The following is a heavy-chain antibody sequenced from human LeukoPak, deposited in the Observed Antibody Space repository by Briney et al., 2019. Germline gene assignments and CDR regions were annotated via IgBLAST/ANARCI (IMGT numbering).Heavy chain of an antibody. D-gene: IGHD3-16*01. CDR1: GFTFSDYY. J-gene: IGHJ5*02. CDR3: VRLHDSRPSS. V-gene: IGHV3-11*06. Sequence: GGSLRLSCAASGFTFSDYYMSWIRQAPGKGLEWVSYVSGTSSFTSYADSVRGRSTISRDNAKNSLYLQMNSLRAEDTAVYYCVRLHDSRPSSWGQGALVTVSS. CDR2: VSGTSSFT.